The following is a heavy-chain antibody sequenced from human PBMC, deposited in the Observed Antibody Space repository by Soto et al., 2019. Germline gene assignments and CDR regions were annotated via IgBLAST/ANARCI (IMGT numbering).Heavy chain of an antibody. CDR1: GGTFNNNA. J-gene: IGHJ6*02. D-gene: IGHD3-22*01. CDR2: IIPILGTA. CDR3: ARPYGSSDYYGGGMDV. V-gene: IGHV1-69*01. Sequence: QVQLVQSGAEVKKPGSSVKVSCKASGGTFNNNAISWVRQAPGQGLEWMGGIIPILGTANYAQKFRGRVTITADEYASTGYMDLSSLRSEDTAVYYCARPYGSSDYYGGGMDVWGQGTTVTVSS.